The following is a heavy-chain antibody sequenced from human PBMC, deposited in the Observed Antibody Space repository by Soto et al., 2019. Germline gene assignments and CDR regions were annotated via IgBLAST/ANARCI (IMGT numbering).Heavy chain of an antibody. J-gene: IGHJ6*02. Sequence: GGSLRLSCAASGFTFSSYAMHWVRQAPGKGLEWVAVISYDGSNKYYADSVKGRFTISRDNSKNTLYLQMNSLRAEDTAVYYCARNYQGAAAGNPYYYYGMDVCGQGTTVTVSS. D-gene: IGHD6-13*01. V-gene: IGHV3-30-3*01. CDR3: ARNYQGAAAGNPYYYYGMDV. CDR2: ISYDGSNK. CDR1: GFTFSSYA.